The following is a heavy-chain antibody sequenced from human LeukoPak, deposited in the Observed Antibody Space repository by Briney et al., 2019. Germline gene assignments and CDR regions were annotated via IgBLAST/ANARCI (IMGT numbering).Heavy chain of an antibody. J-gene: IGHJ4*02. Sequence: ASVKVSCKASGYTFTSYGISWVRQAPGQGLEWMGWISAYNDNTNYAQKFQGWVTMTRDTSISTAYMELSRLRSDDTAVYYCARDMLSGYYYTGFDYWGQGTLVTVSS. D-gene: IGHD3-22*01. CDR1: GYTFTSYG. CDR3: ARDMLSGYYYTGFDY. V-gene: IGHV1-18*01. CDR2: ISAYNDNT.